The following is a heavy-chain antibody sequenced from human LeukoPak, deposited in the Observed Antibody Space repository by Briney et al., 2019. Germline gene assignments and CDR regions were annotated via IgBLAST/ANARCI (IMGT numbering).Heavy chain of an antibody. V-gene: IGHV4-59*08. J-gene: IGHJ4*02. Sequence: PSETLSLTCTVSGGSISGYYWSWIRQPPGKGLEWIAYIYYTGSTNYNPSLKSRVTISLDTSKNQFSLKLSSVTAADTAVYYCAXXXXXXXXXXXXXXXSQPLDFWGQGTLVTVSS. CDR3: AXXXXXXXXXXXXXXXSQPLDF. CDR1: GGSISGYY. CDR2: IYYTGST.